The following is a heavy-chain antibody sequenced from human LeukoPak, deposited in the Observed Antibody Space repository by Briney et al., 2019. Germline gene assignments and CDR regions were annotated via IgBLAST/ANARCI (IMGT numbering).Heavy chain of an antibody. CDR1: GFTFSDYY. Sequence: GGSLRLSCAASGFTFSDYYMSWIRQAPGKGLEWVSYISSSSSYTNYADSVKGRFTISRDNAKNSLYLQMNSLRAEDTAVYYCARGYSSGWYELYYFDYWGQGTLVTVSS. CDR2: ISSSSSYT. D-gene: IGHD6-19*01. V-gene: IGHV3-11*06. J-gene: IGHJ4*02. CDR3: ARGYSSGWYELYYFDY.